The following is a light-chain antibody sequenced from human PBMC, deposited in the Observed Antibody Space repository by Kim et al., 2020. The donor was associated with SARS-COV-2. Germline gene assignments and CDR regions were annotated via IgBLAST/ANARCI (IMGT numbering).Light chain of an antibody. Sequence: SITISCTGTSSDGGGYNYVSWYQQHPGKAPKLMIYDVSKRPSGVSNRFSGSKSGNTASLTISGLQAEDEADYYCSSYTSSSTLGYVFGTGTKVTVL. CDR2: DVS. V-gene: IGLV2-14*04. CDR3: SSYTSSSTLGYV. J-gene: IGLJ1*01. CDR1: SSDGGGYNY.